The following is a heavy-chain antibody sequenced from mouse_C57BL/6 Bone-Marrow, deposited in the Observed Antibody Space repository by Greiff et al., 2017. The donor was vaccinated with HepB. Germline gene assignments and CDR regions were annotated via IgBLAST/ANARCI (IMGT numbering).Heavy chain of an antibody. V-gene: IGHV1-81*01. D-gene: IGHD3-2*02. CDR2: IYPRSGNT. Sequence: QVQLKESGAELARPGASVKLSCKSSGYTFTSYGISWVKQSTGQGLEWIGEIYPRSGNTYYNEKFKGKATLTADKSSSTAYMELRSLTSEDSAVYFCARGFLDSSGFDYWGQGTTLTVAS. CDR1: GYTFTSYG. CDR3: ARGFLDSSGFDY. J-gene: IGHJ2*01.